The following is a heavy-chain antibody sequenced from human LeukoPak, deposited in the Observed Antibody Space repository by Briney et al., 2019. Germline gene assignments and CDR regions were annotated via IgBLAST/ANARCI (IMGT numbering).Heavy chain of an antibody. CDR1: GFTVSSNY. CDR2: IYSGGST. V-gene: IGHV3-53*01. CDR3: AKLSIAAAGQIDY. D-gene: IGHD6-13*01. Sequence: GGSLRLSCAASGFTVSSNYMSWVRQAAGKGLEWVSVIYSGGSTYYADSVKGRFTISRDNSKNTLYLQMNSLRAEDTAVYYCAKLSIAAAGQIDYWGQGTLVTVSS. J-gene: IGHJ4*02.